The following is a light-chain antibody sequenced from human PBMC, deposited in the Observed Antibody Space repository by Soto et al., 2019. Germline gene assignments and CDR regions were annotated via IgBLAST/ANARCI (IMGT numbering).Light chain of an antibody. Sequence: SCELTQAPSGSVAPGKTARITCGGNNIGSKSVHWYQQKPGQAPVLVIYYDSVRPSGIPERFSGSNSGNTATLTISRVEAGDEADYYCQVWDSSSDHVVFGGGTKLTVL. CDR2: YDS. CDR1: NIGSKS. V-gene: IGLV3-21*04. J-gene: IGLJ2*01. CDR3: QVWDSSSDHVV.